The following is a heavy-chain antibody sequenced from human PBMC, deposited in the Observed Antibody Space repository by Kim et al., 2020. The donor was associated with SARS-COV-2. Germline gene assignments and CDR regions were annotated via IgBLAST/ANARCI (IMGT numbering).Heavy chain of an antibody. V-gene: IGHV3-7*01. J-gene: IGHJ4*02. CDR2: INTDASEK. Sequence: GGSLTLSCAASGFRFSNYHMTWVRQAPEKGLEWVANINTDASEKSYVDSVKGRFTISRDNVRNSLFLQMSSLRVEDTAVYYCARYGITGATDYWGQGTRV. CDR3: ARYGITGATDY. CDR1: GFRFSNYH. D-gene: IGHD1-20*01.